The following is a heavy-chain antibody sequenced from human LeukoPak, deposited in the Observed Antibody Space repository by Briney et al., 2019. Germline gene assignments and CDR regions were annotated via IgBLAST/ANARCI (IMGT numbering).Heavy chain of an antibody. V-gene: IGHV3-66*01. CDR2: IYGDGST. Sequence: PGGSLRFSCAASGFTVSRNYMSWVRQVPGKGLEWVSVIYGDGSTYYADSVKGRFTISRDNSKNTLYLQMNSLRAEDTAVHYCARGGGYYGSGSYYKFDYWGQGTLVTVSS. D-gene: IGHD3-10*01. CDR3: ARGGGYYGSGSYYKFDY. CDR1: GFTVSRNY. J-gene: IGHJ4*02.